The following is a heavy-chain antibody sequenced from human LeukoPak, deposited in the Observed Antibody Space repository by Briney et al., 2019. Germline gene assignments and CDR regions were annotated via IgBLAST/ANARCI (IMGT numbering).Heavy chain of an antibody. J-gene: IGHJ3*02. CDR1: GGTFSGYA. V-gene: IGHV1-69*01. CDR2: IIPIFGTA. CDR3: ARDTGVVAAAFDI. D-gene: IGHD2-15*01. Sequence: ASVKVSCKASGGTFSGYAISWVRQAPGQGLEWMGGIIPIFGTANYAQKFQGRVTITADESTSTAYMELSNLRSEDTAVYYCARDTGVVAAAFDIWGQGTMVTVSS.